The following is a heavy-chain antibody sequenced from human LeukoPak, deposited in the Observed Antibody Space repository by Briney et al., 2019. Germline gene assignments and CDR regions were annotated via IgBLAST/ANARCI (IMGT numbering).Heavy chain of an antibody. CDR2: ISGSGGST. J-gene: IGHJ4*02. V-gene: IGHV3-23*01. CDR3: AKDRRVDPYYFDY. Sequence: GVSLRLSCAASGSTFSSYAMSWVRQAPGKGLEWVSAISGSGGSTYYADSVKGRFTISRDNSKNTLYLQMNSLRAEDTAVYYCAKDRRVDPYYFDYWGQGTLVTVSS. CDR1: GSTFSSYA. D-gene: IGHD3-9*01.